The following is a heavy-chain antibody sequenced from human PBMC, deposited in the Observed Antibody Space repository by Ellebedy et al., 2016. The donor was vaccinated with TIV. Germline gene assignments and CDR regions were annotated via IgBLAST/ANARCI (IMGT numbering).Heavy chain of an antibody. CDR2: VSYNGNT. CDR3: ARNPPTYNWVDS. Sequence: PSETLSLTCTVSGGSIRRSSYYWGWIRQRPGKRLEWIVNVSYNGNTDYNPSLKSRVTISVDTSKNQFSLKLRSVTAADTAVYYCARNPPTYNWVDSWGQGTLVTVSS. CDR1: GGSIRRSSYY. J-gene: IGHJ5*01. V-gene: IGHV4-39*01.